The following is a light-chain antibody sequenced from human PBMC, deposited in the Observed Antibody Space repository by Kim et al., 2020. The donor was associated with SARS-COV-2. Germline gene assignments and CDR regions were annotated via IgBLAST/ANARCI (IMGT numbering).Light chain of an antibody. Sequence: GHSVTISCSRSSSNIGNNYVSWYQQRPGTAPKLLIYDNNKRPSGIPDRFSGSKSGTSATLGITGLQTGDEADYYCGTWDSSLSAGVFGGGTQLTVL. CDR1: SSNIGNNY. CDR3: GTWDSSLSAGV. J-gene: IGLJ3*02. CDR2: DNN. V-gene: IGLV1-51*01.